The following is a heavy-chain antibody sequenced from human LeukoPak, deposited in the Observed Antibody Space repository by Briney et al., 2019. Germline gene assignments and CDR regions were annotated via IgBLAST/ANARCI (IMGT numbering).Heavy chain of an antibody. CDR2: IYTSGST. V-gene: IGHV4-61*02. CDR1: GDSISSGSYY. J-gene: IGHJ4*02. Sequence: PSETLSLTCTVSGDSISSGSYYWSWIRQPAGKGLEWIGRIYTSGSTNYNPSLQSRVTISLDRTKNQFFLKLTSVTAADTAVYYCARDPASCGADCYSDYWGQGTLVTVSS. CDR3: ARDPASCGADCYSDY. D-gene: IGHD2-21*01.